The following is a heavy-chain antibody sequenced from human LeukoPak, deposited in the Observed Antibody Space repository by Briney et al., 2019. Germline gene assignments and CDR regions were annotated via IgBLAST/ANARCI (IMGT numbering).Heavy chain of an antibody. CDR3: AREGGYYFDY. Sequence: GSSVKVSCKASGGTFDKYAFSWVRQAPGQGLEWIGQIIPTFGSTTYAQKFQGRVTITADASTNTAYMELRRLRFEDTAVYYCAREGGYYFDYWGQGTLVTVSS. CDR2: IIPTFGST. CDR1: GGTFDKYA. V-gene: IGHV1-69*01. D-gene: IGHD1-26*01. J-gene: IGHJ4*02.